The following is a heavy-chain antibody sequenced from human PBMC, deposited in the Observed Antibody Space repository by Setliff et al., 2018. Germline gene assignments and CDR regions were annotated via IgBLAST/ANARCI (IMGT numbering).Heavy chain of an antibody. V-gene: IGHV1-18*01. J-gene: IGHJ4*02. Sequence: ASVKVSCKPSGYTFSNYGITWVRQAPGQGLEWMGWISAYTGNTKFAQKFQGRVTMTTDTSTSTAYLELRSLTSDDTAVYYCSKLVRYCTTTACQGASGAEFWGQGTLVTVSS. D-gene: IGHD2-8*01. CDR2: ISAYTGNT. CDR1: GYTFSNYG. CDR3: SKLVRYCTTTACQGASGAEF.